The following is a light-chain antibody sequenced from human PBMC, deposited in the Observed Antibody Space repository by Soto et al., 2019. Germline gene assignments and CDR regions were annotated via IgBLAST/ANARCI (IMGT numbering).Light chain of an antibody. Sequence: MTQSPSSVSASVGDRVTITCRASQGISSWLAWYQQKLGQAPRVLIFGASTRATGIPARFSGSGSGTEFSLTINSLQSEDFAVYYCQEYNTWPWTFGQGTKVDIK. J-gene: IGKJ1*01. CDR3: QEYNTWPWT. CDR2: GAS. V-gene: IGKV3-15*01. CDR1: QGISSW.